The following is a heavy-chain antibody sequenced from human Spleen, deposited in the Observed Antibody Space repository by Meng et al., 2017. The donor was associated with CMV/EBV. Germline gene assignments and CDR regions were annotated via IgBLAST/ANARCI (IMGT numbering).Heavy chain of an antibody. Sequence: SGCTFSSYARSWVRQAPGKGLEWVSIIYSGGSSTYYVDSVKGRFTISRDNSKNTLYLQMNSLRAEDTALYYCARGLVPAAITGWFDPWGQGTLVTVSS. J-gene: IGHJ5*02. CDR1: GCTFSSYA. CDR2: IYSGGSST. V-gene: IGHV3-23*03. D-gene: IGHD2-2*02. CDR3: ARGLVPAAITGWFDP.